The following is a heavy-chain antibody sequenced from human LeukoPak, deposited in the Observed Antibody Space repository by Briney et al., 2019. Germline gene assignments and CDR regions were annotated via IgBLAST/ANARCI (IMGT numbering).Heavy chain of an antibody. V-gene: IGHV4-59*01. CDR2: ISDSGST. D-gene: IGHD6-19*01. CDR3: ARTTSGWNGLFDY. CDR1: GGSISDYH. J-gene: IGHJ4*02. Sequence: SETLSLTCTVSGGSISDYHWSWIRQPPGKGLEWIGYISDSGSTNYSPSLKSRVTMSVDTSKKQLALQLSSVTAADTAVYYCARTTSGWNGLFDYWGQGTLVTVSS.